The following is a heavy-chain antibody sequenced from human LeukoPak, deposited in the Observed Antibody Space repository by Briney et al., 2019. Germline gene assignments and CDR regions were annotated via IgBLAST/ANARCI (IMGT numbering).Heavy chain of an antibody. CDR1: GFTFTSSA. J-gene: IGHJ4*02. Sequence: GTSVKVSCKTSGFTFTSSAVQWVRQARGQRLEWIGWIVDGSGNTNYAQKFQERVTITRDMSTSTAYMELSSLRSEDTAVYYCARGFASMVRGVINRTPFDYWGQGTLVTVSS. CDR3: ARGFASMVRGVINRTPFDY. V-gene: IGHV1-58*01. CDR2: IVDGSGNT. D-gene: IGHD3-10*01.